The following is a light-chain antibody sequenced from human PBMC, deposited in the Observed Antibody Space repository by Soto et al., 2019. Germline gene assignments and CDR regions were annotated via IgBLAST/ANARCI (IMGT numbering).Light chain of an antibody. CDR3: SSYTSSSILYV. CDR2: EVS. V-gene: IGLV2-14*01. Sequence: QSVLTQPASVSGSAGQSSTISCTGTSSDVGGYNYVSWYQQHPGKAPKLMIYEVSNRPSGVSNRFSGSKSGNTASLTISGLQAEDEADYYCSSYTSSSILYVFGTGPKVTVL. J-gene: IGLJ1*01. CDR1: SSDVGGYNY.